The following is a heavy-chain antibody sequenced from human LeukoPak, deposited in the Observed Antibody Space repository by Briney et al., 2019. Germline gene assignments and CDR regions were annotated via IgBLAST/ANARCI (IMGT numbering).Heavy chain of an antibody. CDR2: IIPIFGTA. CDR1: GGTFSSYA. J-gene: IGHJ6*03. Sequence: GASVKVSCKASGGTFSSYAISWVRQAPGQGLEWMGGIIPIFGTANYAQKFQGRVTITADKSTSTAYMELSSLRSEDTAVYYCARDGSHDYGSGSYYNPPYYYYMDVWGKGTTVTISS. D-gene: IGHD3-10*01. V-gene: IGHV1-69*06. CDR3: ARDGSHDYGSGSYYNPPYYYYMDV.